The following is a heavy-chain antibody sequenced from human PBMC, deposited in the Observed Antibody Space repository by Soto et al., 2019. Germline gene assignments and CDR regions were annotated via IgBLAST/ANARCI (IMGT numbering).Heavy chain of an antibody. Sequence: EVQLVESGGGLVKPGGSLRLSCAASGFTFSSYSMNWVRQAPGKGLEWVSSISSSSSYIYYADSVKGRFTISRDNAKNSLYLQMNSLRAEDTAVYYCARDRYYYGSGQDYWGQGTLVTVSS. CDR1: GFTFSSYS. V-gene: IGHV3-21*01. CDR2: ISSSSSYI. J-gene: IGHJ4*02. D-gene: IGHD3-10*01. CDR3: ARDRYYYGSGQDY.